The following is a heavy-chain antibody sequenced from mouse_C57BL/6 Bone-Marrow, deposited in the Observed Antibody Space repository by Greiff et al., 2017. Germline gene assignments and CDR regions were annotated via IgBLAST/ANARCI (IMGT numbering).Heavy chain of an antibody. J-gene: IGHJ2*01. CDR2: IRLKSDNYAT. CDR1: GFTFSNYW. CDR3: TGEVATVKYYFDY. V-gene: IGHV6-3*01. D-gene: IGHD1-1*01. Sequence: EVKLVESGGGLVQPGGSMKLSCVASGFTFSNYWMNWVRQSPEKGLEWVAQIRLKSDNYATHYAESVKGRFTISRDDSKSSVYLQMNNLRAEDTGIYYCTGEVATVKYYFDYWGQGTTLTVSS.